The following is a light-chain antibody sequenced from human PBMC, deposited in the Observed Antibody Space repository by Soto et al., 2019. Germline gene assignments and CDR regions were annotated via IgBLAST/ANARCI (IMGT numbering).Light chain of an antibody. CDR2: AAS. V-gene: IGKV1-6*01. Sequence: VKMKLSVSSVSASVEDRVTMTCRASQDIRDDLSWYQQRPGRAPKLLVFAASRLAGGVPARFSGSYSGRDFTLTISGLQPDDFATYYSLHYYNHPHRFGQGTKLDIK. CDR1: QDIRDD. J-gene: IGKJ1*01. CDR3: LHYYNHPHR.